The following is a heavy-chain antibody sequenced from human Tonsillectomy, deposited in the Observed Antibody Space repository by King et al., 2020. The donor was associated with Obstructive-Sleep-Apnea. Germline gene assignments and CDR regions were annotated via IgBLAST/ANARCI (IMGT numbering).Heavy chain of an antibody. CDR3: GRRTGRMVFDY. CDR2: IYYSGST. V-gene: IGHV4-39*01. CDR1: GGSISSSSYY. D-gene: IGHD3-10*01. J-gene: IGHJ4*02. Sequence: QLQESGPGLVKPSETLSLTCTVSGGSISSSSYYWGWIRQPPGKGLEWIGSIYYSGSTYYNPSLKSRVNISVDTSKNQFSLKLSSVTAADTDVYYCGRRTGRMVFDYWGQGALVTVSS.